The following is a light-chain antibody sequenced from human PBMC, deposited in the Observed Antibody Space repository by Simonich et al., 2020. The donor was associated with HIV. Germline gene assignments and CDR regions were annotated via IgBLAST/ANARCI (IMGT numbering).Light chain of an antibody. CDR2: GAS. CDR1: QSFSNN. J-gene: IGKJ2*01. CDR3: QQYYSIPYT. Sequence: EIAMTQSPATLSVSPGERATLSCSASQSFSNNLAWYQQKPGQAPRLLIYGASPRATGIPARFSGSGSGTEFTLTISSMQSEDFAVYYCQQYYSIPYTFGQGSKLEI. V-gene: IGKV3-15*01.